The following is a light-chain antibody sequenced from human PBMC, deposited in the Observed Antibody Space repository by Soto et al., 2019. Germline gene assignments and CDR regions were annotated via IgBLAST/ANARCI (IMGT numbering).Light chain of an antibody. CDR3: QQYGSSPPIT. CDR1: RSVSSN. Sequence: EIVMTQSPATLSVSPGERATLSCRASRSVSSNLAWYQQKPGQAPRLLMYGASTRATGIPARFSGSGSGTEFTLTISSLQSEDFAVYYCQQYGSSPPITFGQGTRLEIK. CDR2: GAS. V-gene: IGKV3-15*01. J-gene: IGKJ5*01.